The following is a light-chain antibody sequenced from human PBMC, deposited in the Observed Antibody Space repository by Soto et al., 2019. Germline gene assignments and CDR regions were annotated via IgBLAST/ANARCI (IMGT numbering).Light chain of an antibody. CDR1: QSVLYSSNNKNY. CDR2: WAS. J-gene: IGKJ5*01. V-gene: IGKV4-1*01. CDR3: RQYGNSPIT. Sequence: DIVMTQSPDSLAVSLGGRATINCKSSQSVLYSSNNKNYLAWYQQKPGQPPKLLIYWASTRESGVPDRFSGSGSGTDFTLTISSLQAEDVAVYYCRQYGNSPITFGQGTRLEIK.